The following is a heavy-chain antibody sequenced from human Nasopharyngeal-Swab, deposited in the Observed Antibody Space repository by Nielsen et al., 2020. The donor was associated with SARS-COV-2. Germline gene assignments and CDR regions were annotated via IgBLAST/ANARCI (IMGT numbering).Heavy chain of an antibody. V-gene: IGHV3-48*03. CDR2: ISTTTATI. D-gene: IGHD5-12*01. CDR1: GLGFSNYE. Sequence: GGSLRLSCEASGLGFSNYEMNWVGKVQGKGLEWISYISTTTATIYYADSVKGRFTISRDNAKNSLYLQMNSLRAEDTAVYYCAREVPYSGHDDAFDIWGQGTMVTVSS. CDR3: AREVPYSGHDDAFDI. J-gene: IGHJ3*02.